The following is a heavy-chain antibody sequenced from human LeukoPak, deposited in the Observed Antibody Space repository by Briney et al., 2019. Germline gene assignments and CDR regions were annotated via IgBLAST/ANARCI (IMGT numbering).Heavy chain of an antibody. CDR1: GYSFSCYW. CDR3: ACSGGSWVTDAFDI. J-gene: IGHJ3*02. CDR2: IYPGDSDT. Sequence: NPGESLKISCKGSGYSFSCYWIGWVRPMPGKGLEWTGIIYPGDSDTRYSPSFQGQVSISADKSISTAYLQWSSLKASDTAMYYCACSGGSWVTDAFDIWGQGTMVTVSS. D-gene: IGHD2-15*01. V-gene: IGHV5-51*01.